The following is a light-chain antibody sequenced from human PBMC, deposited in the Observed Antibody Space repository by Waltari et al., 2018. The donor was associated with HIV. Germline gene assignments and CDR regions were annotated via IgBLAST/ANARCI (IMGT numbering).Light chain of an antibody. CDR3: ASFTGDNTVM. CDR2: DVD. V-gene: IGLV2-14*03. J-gene: IGLJ3*02. CDR1: DSDFGLYNF. Sequence: AVTQPASVSGLPGQSTTISCTGGDSDFGLYNFVSWYQQHSGKPPILILYDVDSRASGVSDRFSGSMSGNTASLTISGLRAEDEAHYYCASFTGDNTVMFGGGTEVTVL.